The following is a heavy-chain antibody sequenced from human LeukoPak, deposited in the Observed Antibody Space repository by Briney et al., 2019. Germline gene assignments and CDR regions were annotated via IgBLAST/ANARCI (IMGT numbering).Heavy chain of an antibody. CDR2: INYFGTN. CDR1: GGSIRSHS. D-gene: IGHD1-1*01. Sequence: SETLSLTCTVSGGSIRSHSWHWIRQSPGKGLEWIGSINYFGTNTYKPSLKSRVTLSVDTSKNQFSLKLTSVTAADTAVYYCARDIGGDTDGRASYWFAPWGQGTLVTVSS. J-gene: IGHJ5*02. V-gene: IGHV4-59*11. CDR3: ARDIGGDTDGRASYWFAP.